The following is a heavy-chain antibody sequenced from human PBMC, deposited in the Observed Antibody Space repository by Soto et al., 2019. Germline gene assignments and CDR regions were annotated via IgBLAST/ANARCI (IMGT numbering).Heavy chain of an antibody. CDR1: GGTFSSYA. V-gene: IGHV1-69*01. J-gene: IGHJ6*02. Sequence: QVQLVQSGAEVKKPRSSVQVSCKASGGTFSSYAISWVRQAPGQGLEWMGGIIPIFGTANYAQKFQARVTNTADESTSTPYMELSSLRAEDTAVYYCARGVEELSAYYYGMDVCGQGTTVTVSS. CDR3: ARGVEELSAYYYGMDV. D-gene: IGHD3-16*02. CDR2: IIPIFGTA.